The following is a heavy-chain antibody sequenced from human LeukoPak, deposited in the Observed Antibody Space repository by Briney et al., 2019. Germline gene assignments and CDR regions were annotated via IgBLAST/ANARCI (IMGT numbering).Heavy chain of an antibody. Sequence: PGGSLRLSCAASGFTFSSYGMHWVRQAPGKGLEWVAVISYDGSNKYYADSVKGRFTISRDNSKNTLYLQMNSLRAEDTAVYYCAKEANYYGSGSQGDAFDIWGQGTTVTVSS. J-gene: IGHJ3*02. CDR3: AKEANYYGSGSQGDAFDI. CDR1: GFTFSSYG. V-gene: IGHV3-30*18. D-gene: IGHD3-10*01. CDR2: ISYDGSNK.